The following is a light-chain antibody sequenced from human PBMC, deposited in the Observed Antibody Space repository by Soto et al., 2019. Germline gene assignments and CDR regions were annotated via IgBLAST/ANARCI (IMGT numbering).Light chain of an antibody. CDR1: QGISTY. J-gene: IGKJ1*01. V-gene: IGKV1-9*01. CDR2: AAS. Sequence: DIQLTQSPSFLSASVRDRVTITCRASQGISTYLAWYQQKPGKAPTLLIYAASTLQSGVPSRFSGSGSGTEFTLTISSLQPEDFATYYCQKLNTYPRTFGQGTKVEIK. CDR3: QKLNTYPRT.